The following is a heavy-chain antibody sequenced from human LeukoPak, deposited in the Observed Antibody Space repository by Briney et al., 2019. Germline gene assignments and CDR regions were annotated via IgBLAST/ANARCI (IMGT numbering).Heavy chain of an antibody. CDR3: TRRYGGHSGWAGYHDS. CDR1: GFSFSAYI. D-gene: IGHD6-19*01. J-gene: IGHJ4*02. CDR2: IRSGGGST. V-gene: IGHV3-64*01. Sequence: GGSLRLSCVASGFSFSAYIMHWVRQAPGKGLEYVSAIRSGGGSTFYPNSVKGRFTISRDNSKSTLYLQMGSLRAEDTAVYYCTRRYGGHSGWAGYHDSWGQGTLVTVSS.